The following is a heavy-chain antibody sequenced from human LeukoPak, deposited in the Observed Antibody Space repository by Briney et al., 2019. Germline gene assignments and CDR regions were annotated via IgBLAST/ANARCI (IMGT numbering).Heavy chain of an antibody. CDR2: SHYSGTS. J-gene: IGHJ4*02. V-gene: IGHV4-31*03. CDR1: GASISSGGYY. Sequence: SETLSLTCTVSGASISSGGYYWSWIRQQPGKGLEWIGYSHYSGTSYYSTSLKSRIAISIDTFKNQFSLKLSSVTAADTAVYYCARDGPTSVLWGQGTLVTVSS. D-gene: IGHD1-1*01. CDR3: ARDGPTSVL.